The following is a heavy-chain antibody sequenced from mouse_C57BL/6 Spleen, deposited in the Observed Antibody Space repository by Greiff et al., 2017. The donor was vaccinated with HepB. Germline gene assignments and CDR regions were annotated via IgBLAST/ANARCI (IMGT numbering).Heavy chain of an antibody. CDR3: ARERITTVVGGVFDY. CDR2: IYPGSGST. CDR1: GYTFTSYW. V-gene: IGHV1-55*01. J-gene: IGHJ2*01. Sequence: QVQLQQPGAELVKPGAPVKMSCKASGYTFTSYWITWVKQRPGQGLEWIGDIYPGSGSTNYNEKFKSKATLTVDTSSSTAYMQLSSLTSEDSAVYYCARERITTVVGGVFDYWGQGTTLTVSS. D-gene: IGHD1-1*01.